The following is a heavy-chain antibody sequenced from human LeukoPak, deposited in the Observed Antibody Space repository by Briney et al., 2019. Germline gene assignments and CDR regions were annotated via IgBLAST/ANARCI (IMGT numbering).Heavy chain of an antibody. CDR3: ARLPAAIYDDY. V-gene: IGHV1-2*02. CDR1: GYTFTGYY. D-gene: IGHD2-2*01. J-gene: IGHJ4*02. Sequence: GASVKVSCKASGYTFTGYYMHWVRQAPGQGLEWMGWINPSSGGTNYAQKFQGRVTMTRDTSISTAYMELSRLRSDDTAVYYCARLPAAIYDDYWGQGTLVTVSS. CDR2: INPSSGGT.